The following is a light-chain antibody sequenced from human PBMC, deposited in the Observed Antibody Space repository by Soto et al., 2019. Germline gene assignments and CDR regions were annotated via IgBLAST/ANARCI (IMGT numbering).Light chain of an antibody. CDR3: QQGHSWPLT. Sequence: DIQMTQSPSSVSASVGDRVTITCRASQGLSGSLAWYQQKPGKAPKLLMYVTSRFQSGVPSRFSGSASGTDFTLTIDSLQPEDLATYYCQQGHSWPLTFGQGTRLEIK. CDR1: QGLSGS. V-gene: IGKV1-12*01. CDR2: VTS. J-gene: IGKJ5*01.